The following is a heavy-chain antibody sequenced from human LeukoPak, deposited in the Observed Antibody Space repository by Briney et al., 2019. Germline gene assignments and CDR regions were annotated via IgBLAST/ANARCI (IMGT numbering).Heavy chain of an antibody. J-gene: IGHJ4*02. CDR2: IYYTGST. CDR3: ARHLAAPADAFDC. CDR1: RDSISSYL. Sequence: SETLFLTFCVPRDSISSYLCSSIRQTPAKVLEWIGYIYYTGSTNYNPSLESRVTTSVDRSKSQYSLELTSVIAADPAVYYCARHLAAPADAFDCWGQGTLVTVSS. V-gene: IGHV4-59*08. D-gene: IGHD6-25*01.